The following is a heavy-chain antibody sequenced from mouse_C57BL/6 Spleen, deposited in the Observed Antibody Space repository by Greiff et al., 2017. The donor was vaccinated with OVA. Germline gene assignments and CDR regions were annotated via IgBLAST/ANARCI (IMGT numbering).Heavy chain of an antibody. Sequence: QVQLQQPGAELVKPGASVKLSCKASGYTFTSYWMHWVKQRPGRGLEWIGRIDPNSGGTKYNEKFKSKATLTVDKPSSTAYMQLSSLTSEDSAVYYGARCGSAGDGYIYYAMDYWGQGTSVTVSS. CDR3: ARCGSAGDGYIYYAMDY. D-gene: IGHD2-3*01. V-gene: IGHV1-72*01. CDR2: IDPNSGGT. CDR1: GYTFTSYW. J-gene: IGHJ4*01.